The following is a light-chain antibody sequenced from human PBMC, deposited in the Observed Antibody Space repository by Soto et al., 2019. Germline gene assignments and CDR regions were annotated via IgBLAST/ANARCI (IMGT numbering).Light chain of an antibody. V-gene: IGKV2D-29*02. Sequence: DVVITHTPLSLSFAPVQPSSMSCKSSHGLLHITGDTCLFWYLQKPGQSPQLMIYEVSTRVSGVPDRFSGSGSGTDFTLEISRVETDDVGIYYCMQITQLPPTFGQGTRLEI. CDR3: MQITQLPPT. CDR1: HGLLHITGDTC. J-gene: IGKJ5*01. CDR2: EVS.